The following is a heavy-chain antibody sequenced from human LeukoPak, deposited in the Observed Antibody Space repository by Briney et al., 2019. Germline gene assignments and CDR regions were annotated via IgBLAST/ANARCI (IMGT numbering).Heavy chain of an antibody. J-gene: IGHJ4*02. CDR3: AKGRDSNFDY. D-gene: IGHD4-11*01. V-gene: IGHV3-33*06. CDR1: GFTFSSYG. Sequence: GGSLRLSCAASGFTFSSYGMHWVRQAPGKGLEWVAVIWYDGSNKYYADSVKGRFTISRDNSKNTLYLQMNSLRAEDTAVYYRAKGRDSNFDYWGQGTLVTVSS. CDR2: IWYDGSNK.